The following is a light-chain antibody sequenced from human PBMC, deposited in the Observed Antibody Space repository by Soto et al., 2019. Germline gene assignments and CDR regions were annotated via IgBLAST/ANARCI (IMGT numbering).Light chain of an antibody. V-gene: IGKV4-1*01. CDR3: HQYYSTHRK. Sequence: DIVMAQSPDSLAVSLGERATINCKSSQSVLYSSNNKNYLAWYQQKPGQPPKLLIYWASTRESGVPDRFSGRGSGTDFTLTISSLQAEDVEVYYCHQYYSTHRKFGKGTKVDI. J-gene: IGKJ1*01. CDR2: WAS. CDR1: QSVLYSSNNKNY.